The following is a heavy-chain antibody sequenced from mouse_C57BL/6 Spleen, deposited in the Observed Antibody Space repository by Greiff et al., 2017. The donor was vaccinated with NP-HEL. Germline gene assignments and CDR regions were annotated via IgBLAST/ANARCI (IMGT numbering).Heavy chain of an antibody. D-gene: IGHD1-1*01. Sequence: QVQLKQSGAELVKPGASVKISCKASGYAFSSYWMNWVKQRPGKGLEWIGQIYPGDGDTNYNGKFKGKATLTADKSSSTAYMQLSSLTSEDSAVYFCARVITTVVYFDYWGQGTTLTVSS. CDR3: ARVITTVVYFDY. J-gene: IGHJ2*01. CDR2: IYPGDGDT. V-gene: IGHV1-80*01. CDR1: GYAFSSYW.